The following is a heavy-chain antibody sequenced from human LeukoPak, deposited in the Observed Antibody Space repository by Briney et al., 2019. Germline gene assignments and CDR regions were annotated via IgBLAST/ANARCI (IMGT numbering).Heavy chain of an antibody. J-gene: IGHJ5*02. Sequence: GGSLRLSCAASGFTFSSYVMSWVRQAPGKGLEWVSAIRGSGSKTYYADSVKGRFTISRDNSKNTLYVEMNSLRAEDTAVYYCTAAIHTYNWFDPWGQGTLVTVSS. D-gene: IGHD2-2*02. CDR3: TAAIHTYNWFDP. V-gene: IGHV3-23*01. CDR2: IRGSGSKT. CDR1: GFTFSSYV.